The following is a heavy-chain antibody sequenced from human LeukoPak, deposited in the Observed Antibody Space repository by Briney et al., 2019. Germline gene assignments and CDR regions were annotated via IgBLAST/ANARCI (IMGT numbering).Heavy chain of an antibody. Sequence: ASVKVSCKVSGDTLTELSMHWVRQAPGKGLERMGGFDPEDGETIYAQKFQGRVTMTEDTSTDTAYMELSSLRSEDTAVYYCATDVRNDYGDYVDYWGQGTLVTVSS. CDR1: GDTLTELS. V-gene: IGHV1-24*01. CDR2: FDPEDGET. J-gene: IGHJ4*02. CDR3: ATDVRNDYGDYVDY. D-gene: IGHD4-17*01.